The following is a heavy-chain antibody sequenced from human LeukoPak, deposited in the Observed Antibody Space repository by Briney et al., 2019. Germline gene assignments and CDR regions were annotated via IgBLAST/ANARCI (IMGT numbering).Heavy chain of an antibody. CDR2: ISSSGGTI. CDR1: GFTFSSYE. CDR3: ARGFRDAFDI. Sequence: GGSLRLSCAASGFTFSSYEMNWVRQAPGKGLEWVSYISSSGGTIYYADSVKGRFTISRDNAKNSLYLQMNSLRAKYTAVYYCARGFRDAFDIWGQGTMVTVSS. J-gene: IGHJ3*02. V-gene: IGHV3-48*03.